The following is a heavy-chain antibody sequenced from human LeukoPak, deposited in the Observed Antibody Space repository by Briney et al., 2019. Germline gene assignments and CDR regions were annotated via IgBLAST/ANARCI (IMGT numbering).Heavy chain of an antibody. Sequence: GASLRLSCEASGFTFSSYAMSWVCQAPGKGLEWVSAISTSGGSIYYADSVKGRFTISRDNSKNTLYLQMNSLRAEDTALYYCASHFCSNSTCYTNYFDYWGQGTLVTVSS. J-gene: IGHJ4*02. CDR3: ASHFCSNSTCYTNYFDY. CDR1: GFTFSSYA. CDR2: ISTSGGSI. V-gene: IGHV3-23*01. D-gene: IGHD2-2*02.